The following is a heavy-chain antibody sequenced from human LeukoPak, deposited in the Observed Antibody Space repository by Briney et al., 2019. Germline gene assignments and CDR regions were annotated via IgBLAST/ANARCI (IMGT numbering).Heavy chain of an antibody. D-gene: IGHD3-16*01. CDR2: ISGSLSSI. CDR1: GFTFSNYT. V-gene: IGHV3-48*04. J-gene: IGHJ6*03. Sequence: GGSLRLSCAASGFTFSNYTMNWVRQAPGKGLEWVSYISGSLSSIYYADSVKGRFTISRDNGKNSLYLQMNSLRAEDTAVYYCARVGDTHYYYYYIDVWGKGTTVTVSS. CDR3: ARVGDTHYYYYYIDV.